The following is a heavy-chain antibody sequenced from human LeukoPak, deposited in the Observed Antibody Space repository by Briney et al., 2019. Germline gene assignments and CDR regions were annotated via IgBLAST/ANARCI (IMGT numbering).Heavy chain of an antibody. V-gene: IGHV3-30*12. CDR3: ARDYGYGYIYFDY. CDR2: ISYEGNNK. D-gene: IGHD5-18*01. Sequence: GRSLRLSCAASGFTFSSYGMHWVRQAPGRGLEWVAVISYEGNNKYYADSVKGRFTISRDNYKNTLYLQMNSLRAEDTAVYYCARDYGYGYIYFDYWGQGTLVTVSS. CDR1: GFTFSSYG. J-gene: IGHJ4*02.